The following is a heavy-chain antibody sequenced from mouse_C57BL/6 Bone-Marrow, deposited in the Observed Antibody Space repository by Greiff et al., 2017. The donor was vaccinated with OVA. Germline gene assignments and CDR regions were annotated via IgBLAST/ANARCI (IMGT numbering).Heavy chain of an antibody. CDR1: GYTFTSYW. J-gene: IGHJ3*01. D-gene: IGHD3-2*02. CDR2: INPSNGGI. V-gene: IGHV1-53*01. CDR3: ASPQTQPYAY. Sequence: QVQLQQPGTELVKPGASVKLSCKASGYTFTSYWMHWVNQRPGQGLEWIGDINPSNGGINYNEKFKSKATLTEDKSSSTAFMPLNNLTSEDSAVYYCASPQTQPYAYWGQGALVT.